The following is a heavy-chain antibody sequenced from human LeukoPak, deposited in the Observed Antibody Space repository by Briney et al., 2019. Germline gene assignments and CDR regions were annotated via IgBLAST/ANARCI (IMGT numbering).Heavy chain of an antibody. V-gene: IGHV4-38-2*02. J-gene: IGHJ4*02. CDR2: IYDSGST. CDR3: AATRRAATALKDY. CDR1: GYSISSGYY. D-gene: IGHD2-15*01. Sequence: PSETLSLTCTVAGYSISSGYYWVWIRQPPGKGLGWIGSIYDSGSTYYNPSRKSRLTTSVDTSKNQLSLKLSSVTAADTAVYYCAATRRAATALKDYWGQGTLVTVSS.